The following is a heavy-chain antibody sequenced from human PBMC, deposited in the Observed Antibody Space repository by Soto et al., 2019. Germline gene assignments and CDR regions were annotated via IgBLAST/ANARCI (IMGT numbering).Heavy chain of an antibody. CDR2: INPKSGGT. CDR1: GPAFITYF. V-gene: IGHV1-2*01. CDR3: ASVSGDVPE. D-gene: IGHD3-10*01. J-gene: IGHJ4*02. Sequence: QLQLVQSGAQVTKPGAAVKVSCRISGPAFITYFIHWVRQAPGQGLEWMGWINPKSGGTTYEQKFRGRVTIILVSIINTAYMDLNRLTSDNTVMYYCASVSGDVPEWGQGTLITVSS.